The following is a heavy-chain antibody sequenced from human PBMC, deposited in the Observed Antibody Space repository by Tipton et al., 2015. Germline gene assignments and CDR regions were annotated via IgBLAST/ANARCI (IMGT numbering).Heavy chain of an antibody. CDR2: IYHSGST. CDR3: ARGPWKTFDY. CDR1: GYSISSGYY. J-gene: IGHJ4*02. D-gene: IGHD1-1*01. V-gene: IGHV4-38-2*01. Sequence: TLSLTCAVSGYSISSGYYWGWIRQPPGKGLEWIGSIYHSGSTYYNSSLKSRVTISVDTSKNQFSLKLSSVTAADTALYYRARGPWKTFDYWGQGTLVTVSS.